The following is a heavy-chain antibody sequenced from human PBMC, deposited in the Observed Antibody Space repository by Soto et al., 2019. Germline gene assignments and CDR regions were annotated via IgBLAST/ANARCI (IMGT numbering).Heavy chain of an antibody. CDR3: ARTPIVVVVAATPTDY. CDR2: ISHNNGRT. J-gene: IGHJ4*02. CDR1: GYIFTRSG. Sequence: QVQVVQSGAEVKKPGASVKVSCKASGYIFTRSGISWVRQAPGQGLEWMGWISHNNGRTNYVQKFQGRDTMTTDTSTSTAYMEPRSLRSDDTAAYYCARTPIVVVVAATPTDYWGQGTLVTVSS. D-gene: IGHD2-15*01. V-gene: IGHV1-18*01.